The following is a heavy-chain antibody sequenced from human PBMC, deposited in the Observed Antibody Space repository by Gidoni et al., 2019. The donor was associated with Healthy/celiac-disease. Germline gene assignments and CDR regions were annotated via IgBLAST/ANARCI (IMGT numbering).Heavy chain of an antibody. D-gene: IGHD6-19*01. V-gene: IGHV3-30*04. CDR3: ARDISSGWYGDLWY. Sequence: QVQLVESGGGVVQPGRSLRLSCAASGFTFSSYAMHWVRQAPGKGLEWVAVISYDGSNKYYADSVEGRFTISRDNSKNTLYLQMNSLRAEDTAVYYCARDISSGWYGDLWYWGQGTLVTVSS. CDR1: GFTFSSYA. CDR2: ISYDGSNK. J-gene: IGHJ4*02.